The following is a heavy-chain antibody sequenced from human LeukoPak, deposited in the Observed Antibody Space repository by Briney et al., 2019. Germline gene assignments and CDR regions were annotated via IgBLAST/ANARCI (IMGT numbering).Heavy chain of an antibody. CDR2: INTYSANT. Sequence: ASVKVSCKASGYTFNNHDINWVRQAPGRGLEWMGWINTYSANTNYAQEFQDRVIMTTDTSTSTAYMELRSLTSDDTAVYYCAREESIERYQFLHDYWGQGTLVTVSS. V-gene: IGHV1-18*01. CDR1: GYTFNNHD. J-gene: IGHJ4*02. CDR3: AREESIERYQFLHDY. D-gene: IGHD2/OR15-2a*01.